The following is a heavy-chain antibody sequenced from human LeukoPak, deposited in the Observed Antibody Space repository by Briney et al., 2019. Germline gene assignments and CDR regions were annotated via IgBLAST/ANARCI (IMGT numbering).Heavy chain of an antibody. J-gene: IGHJ4*02. CDR1: GYTFTSYG. D-gene: IGHD2-2*01. V-gene: IGHV1-18*01. Sequence: ASVKVSCKASGYTFTSYGISWVRQAPGQGLEWMGWISAYNGNTNHAQKLQGRVTMTTDASTSTAYMELRSLRSDDTAVYYCAREGYCNSTSCNKPFDYWGQGTLVTVSS. CDR3: AREGYCNSTSCNKPFDY. CDR2: ISAYNGNT.